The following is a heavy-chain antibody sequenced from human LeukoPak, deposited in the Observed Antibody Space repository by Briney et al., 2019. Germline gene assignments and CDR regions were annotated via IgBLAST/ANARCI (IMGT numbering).Heavy chain of an antibody. Sequence: GGSLRLSCAASGFTFSSYGMHWVRQAPGKGLEWVAVISYDGSNKYYADSVKGRFTISRDNSKNTLYLQLDSLRAEDTASYYCAKGHRLCTSGNCNSQVDYWGHGTLVTVSS. V-gene: IGHV3-30*18. CDR2: ISYDGSNK. J-gene: IGHJ4*01. CDR3: AKGHRLCTSGNCNSQVDY. CDR1: GFTFSSYG. D-gene: IGHD2-15*01.